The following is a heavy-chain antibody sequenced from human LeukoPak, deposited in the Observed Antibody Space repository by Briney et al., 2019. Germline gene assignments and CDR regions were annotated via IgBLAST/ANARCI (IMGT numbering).Heavy chain of an antibody. D-gene: IGHD2-2*01. CDR2: IIPIFGTA. Sequence: SVKVSCKASGGTFSRYAMSWVRQAPGQGLEWMGGIIPIFGTASFAQKFQGRVTITADESTGTAYMELSSLRSEDTAVYYCARVVTPRYCSTPSCYWKGWFDPWGQGTLVTVSS. CDR3: ARVVTPRYCSTPSCYWKGWFDP. V-gene: IGHV1-69*13. CDR1: GGTFSRYA. J-gene: IGHJ5*02.